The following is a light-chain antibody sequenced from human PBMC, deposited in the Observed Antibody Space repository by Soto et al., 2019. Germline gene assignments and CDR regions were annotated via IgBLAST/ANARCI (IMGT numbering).Light chain of an antibody. J-gene: IGKJ3*01. V-gene: IGKV1-39*01. CDR2: AAS. Sequence: DIQMTQSPSSLSASVGDRVTITCRASQSISSYLNWYQQKPGKAPKLLIYAASSLQSGVLSRFSGSGSGTDFTLTISSLKPEDFATYYYQQSYSTPLTFGPGTKVDIK. CDR3: QQSYSTPLT. CDR1: QSISSY.